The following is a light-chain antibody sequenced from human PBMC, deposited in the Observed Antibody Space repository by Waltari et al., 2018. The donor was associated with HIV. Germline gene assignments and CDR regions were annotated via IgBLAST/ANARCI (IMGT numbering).Light chain of an antibody. CDR1: QDISSS. CDR2: GAS. CDR3: QQVRSCTWT. V-gene: IGKV1-9*01. J-gene: IGKJ1*01. Sequence: DIQLTQSPSFVSASVGDRVTITCRASQDISSSLAWYQQKPGSAPKLLIYGASTLQSGVPSRFSGSGSGTEFTVTISSLQPEDFATYYCQQVRSCTWTFGQGTTVEIK.